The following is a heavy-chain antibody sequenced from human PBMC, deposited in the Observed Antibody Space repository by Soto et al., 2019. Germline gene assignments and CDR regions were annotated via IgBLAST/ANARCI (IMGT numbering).Heavy chain of an antibody. D-gene: IGHD2-21*02. J-gene: IGHJ6*02. CDR1: GGSMNIDHYH. CDR3: VREDDGGDRDYYGLDV. CDR2: IHYSVSI. V-gene: IGHV4-30-4*01. Sequence: QLQLQESGPGLVRPSQTLSLTCTVSGGSMNIDHYHWPWIRQAPGKGLEWIGYIHYSVSIQSNPSLLSRLTMSVETSKNLFSLNLSSVTAADTAVYFCVREDDGGDRDYYGLDVWGQGTTVTVSS.